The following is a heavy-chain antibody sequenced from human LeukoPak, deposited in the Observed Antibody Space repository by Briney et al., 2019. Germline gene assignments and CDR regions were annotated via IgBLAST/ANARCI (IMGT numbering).Heavy chain of an antibody. J-gene: IGHJ5*02. CDR3: AGGRITIFGSRNWFDP. CDR1: GFTFDDYA. Sequence: GSLRLSCAASGFTFDDYAMHWVRQAPGKGLEWIGSIYHSGSTYYNPSLKSRVTISVDTSKNQFSLKLSSVTAADTAVYYCAGGRITIFGSRNWFDPWGQGTLVTVSS. CDR2: IYHSGST. V-gene: IGHV4-38-2*01. D-gene: IGHD3-3*01.